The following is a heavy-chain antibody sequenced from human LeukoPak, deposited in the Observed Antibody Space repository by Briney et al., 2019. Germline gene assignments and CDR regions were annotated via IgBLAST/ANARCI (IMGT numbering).Heavy chain of an antibody. D-gene: IGHD3-16*01. CDR2: IYQSETA. CDR1: GYSISSGYF. J-gene: IGHJ5*02. Sequence: SETLSLTCTVSGYSISSGYFWGWMRQPPGKGLEWIGSIYQSETAHYNPSLKSRVTISEDTSKNQFSLKLSSVTAADTAVYYCARDSFGFGGADNWFDPWGQGTLVTVSS. CDR3: ARDSFGFGGADNWFDP. V-gene: IGHV4-38-2*02.